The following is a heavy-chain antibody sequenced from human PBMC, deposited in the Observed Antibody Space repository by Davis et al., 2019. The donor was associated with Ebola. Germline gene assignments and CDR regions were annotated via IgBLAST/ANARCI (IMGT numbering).Heavy chain of an antibody. Sequence: GESLKISCKGSGYSFTSYWIGWVRQMPGKGLEWMGIIYPADSDTKYSPSFQGQVTISADKSISTAYLQWSSLKASDTAMYYCARRGTDFWSGYHYWGQGALVTVSS. CDR3: ARRGTDFWSGYHY. CDR1: GYSFTSYW. V-gene: IGHV5-51*01. J-gene: IGHJ4*02. CDR2: IYPADSDT. D-gene: IGHD3-3*01.